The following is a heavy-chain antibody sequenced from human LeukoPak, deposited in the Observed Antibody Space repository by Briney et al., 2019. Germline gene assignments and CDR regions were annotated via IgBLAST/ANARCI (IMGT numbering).Heavy chain of an antibody. CDR1: GGSISSGGYY. D-gene: IGHD3-22*01. Sequence: PSETLSLTCTVSGGSISSGGYYWSWIRQHPGKGLEWIGYIYYSGSTYYNPSLKSRVTISVDTSKNQFSLKLSSVTAADTAVYYCARSIVSSGYYHVNWFDPWGQGTLVTVSS. CDR2: IYYSGST. V-gene: IGHV4-31*03. J-gene: IGHJ5*02. CDR3: ARSIVSSGYYHVNWFDP.